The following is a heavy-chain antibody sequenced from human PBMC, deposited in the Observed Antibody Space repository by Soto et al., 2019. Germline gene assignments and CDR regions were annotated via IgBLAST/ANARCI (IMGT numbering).Heavy chain of an antibody. D-gene: IGHD3-3*01. CDR2: MSGSGDNA. Sequence: EVQLLESGGGLVQPGGSLRLSCAASGFIFSSYAMSWVRQAPGKGLEWVSAMSGSGDNAYYADSVKGRFTIARGNSKNLLTLQMKSLRAEDTAISYCARFFAAGTRGYLDSWGQGTLVTVSS. J-gene: IGHJ4*02. CDR1: GFIFSSYA. V-gene: IGHV3-23*01. CDR3: ARFFAAGTRGYLDS.